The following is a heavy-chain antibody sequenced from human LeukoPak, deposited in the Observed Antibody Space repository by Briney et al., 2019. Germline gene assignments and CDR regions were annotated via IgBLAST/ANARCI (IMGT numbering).Heavy chain of an antibody. Sequence: GGSLRFYCAASGFTISSYSMNRVRPAPGKGLEWVSNISSSSSTLYYEDPGKGRFTISRYNAKTSLYLQMNSLRAEDTAVYYCASPGAPDYWGQGTLVTVSS. CDR2: ISSSSSTL. CDR1: GFTISSYS. V-gene: IGHV3-48*01. D-gene: IGHD1-26*01. J-gene: IGHJ4*02. CDR3: ASPGAPDY.